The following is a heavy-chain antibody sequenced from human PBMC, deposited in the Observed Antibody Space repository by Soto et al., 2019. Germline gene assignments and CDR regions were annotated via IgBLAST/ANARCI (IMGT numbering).Heavy chain of an antibody. V-gene: IGHV4-34*01. J-gene: IGHJ4*02. CDR3: ARGPPSGSGSLSY. D-gene: IGHD3-10*01. Sequence: QVQLQQWGAGLLKPSETLSLTCAVYGGSFSGYYLSWIRQPPGKGLEWIGDINHSGRTKYNPSLKGRVTISVATSTNRFSLKLSSVTAADAAVYYCARGPPSGSGSLSYWGQGTLVTVSS. CDR2: INHSGRT. CDR1: GGSFSGYY.